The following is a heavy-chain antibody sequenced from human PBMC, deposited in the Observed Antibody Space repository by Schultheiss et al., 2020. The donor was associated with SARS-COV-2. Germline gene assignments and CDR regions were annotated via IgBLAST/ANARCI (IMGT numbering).Heavy chain of an antibody. CDR2: INHSGST. CDR1: GGSFSGYY. V-gene: IGHV4-34*01. Sequence: SETLSLTCAVYGGSFSGYYWSWIRQPPGKGLEWIGEINHSGSTNYNPSLKSRVTISVDTSKNQFSLKLSSVTAADTAVYYCARVEMATIEEAHFDYWGQGTLVTVSS. J-gene: IGHJ4*02. CDR3: ARVEMATIEEAHFDY. D-gene: IGHD5-24*01.